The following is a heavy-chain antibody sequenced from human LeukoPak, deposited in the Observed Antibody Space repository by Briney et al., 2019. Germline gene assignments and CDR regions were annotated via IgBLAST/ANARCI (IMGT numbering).Heavy chain of an antibody. CDR1: GFTFSSYA. J-gene: IGHJ4*02. CDR3: AKRRYSGYDLGYFDY. Sequence: PGGSLRLSCAASGFTFSSYAMSWVRQAPGKGLEWVSAISGSGGSTYYADSVKGRFTISRDNSKNTLYLQMNSLRAEDTAVYYCAKRRYSGYDLGYFDYWGQGTLVSVSS. CDR2: ISGSGGST. V-gene: IGHV3-23*01. D-gene: IGHD5-12*01.